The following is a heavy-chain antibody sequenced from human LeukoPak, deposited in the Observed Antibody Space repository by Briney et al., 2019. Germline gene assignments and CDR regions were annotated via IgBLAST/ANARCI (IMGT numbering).Heavy chain of an antibody. CDR1: GGSISGGGYY. Sequence: SQTLSLTCTVSGGSISGGGYYWSWIRQHPGKGLEWIGYIYYSGTTYYNPSLKSRVTISLDTSKNQFSLKLSSVTAADTAVYYCARKGTDQYYYYYMDVWGKGTTVTVSS. CDR2: IYYSGTT. V-gene: IGHV4-31*03. J-gene: IGHJ6*03. D-gene: IGHD3-10*01. CDR3: ARKGTDQYYYYYMDV.